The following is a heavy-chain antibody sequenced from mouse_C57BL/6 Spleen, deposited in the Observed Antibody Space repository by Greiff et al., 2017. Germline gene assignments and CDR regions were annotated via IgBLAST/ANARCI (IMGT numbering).Heavy chain of an antibody. CDR1: GFTFSDAW. Sequence: EVKVEESGGGLVQPGGSMKLSCAASGFTFSDAWMDWVRQSPEKGLEWVAEIRNKANNHATYYAESVKGRFTISRADSQSSVYLQMNSLRAKGTGIYYCTSPFYYCGSSWFAYWGQGTLVTVSA. CDR3: TSPFYYCGSSWFAY. V-gene: IGHV6-6*01. D-gene: IGHD1-1*01. J-gene: IGHJ3*01. CDR2: IRNKANNHAT.